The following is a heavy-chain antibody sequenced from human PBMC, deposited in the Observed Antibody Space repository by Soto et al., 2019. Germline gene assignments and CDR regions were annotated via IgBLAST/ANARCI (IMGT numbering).Heavy chain of an antibody. CDR2: IYYSGST. D-gene: IGHD3-3*01. J-gene: IGHJ4*02. Sequence: SETLSLTCTVSGGSISSSIYYWGWIRQPPGKGLEWIGSIYYSGSTYYNPSLKSRVTISVDTSKNQFSLKLSSVTAADTAVYYCARAIHYDFWSGLNFDYWGQGTLVTVSS. CDR3: ARAIHYDFWSGLNFDY. V-gene: IGHV4-39*01. CDR1: GGSISSSIYY.